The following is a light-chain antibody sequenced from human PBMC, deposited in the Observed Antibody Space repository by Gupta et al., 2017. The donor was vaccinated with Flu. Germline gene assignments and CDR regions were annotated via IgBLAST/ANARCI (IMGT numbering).Light chain of an antibody. Sequence: QSALTQPASVSGSPGQSITISCTGTSSDIGNYDLVSWYQQYPGKAPKIIMCEVNKRPSGISNRFSGSKSGNTASLTISGLQAEDEADYYCCSYAGNSYVFGTGTVLTVL. V-gene: IGLV2-23*02. CDR1: SSDIGNYDL. CDR2: EVN. CDR3: CSYAGNSYV. J-gene: IGLJ1*01.